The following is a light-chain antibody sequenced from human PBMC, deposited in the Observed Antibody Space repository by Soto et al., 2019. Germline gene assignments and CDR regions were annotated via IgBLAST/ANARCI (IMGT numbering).Light chain of an antibody. Sequence: IQLTQSPSSLSASVGDRVSITCRASQGIAIYLAWYQQKPGEAPKLLIYAASILYGGVPSMFSGSGSGTDFALTITSLQAEDFATYYCQQLRMYPSTFGGGTKVEIK. CDR1: QGIAIY. J-gene: IGKJ4*01. CDR2: AAS. V-gene: IGKV1-9*01. CDR3: QQLRMYPST.